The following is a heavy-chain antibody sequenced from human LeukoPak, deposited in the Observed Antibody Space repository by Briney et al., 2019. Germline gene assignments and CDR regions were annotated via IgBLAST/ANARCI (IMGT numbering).Heavy chain of an antibody. J-gene: IGHJ4*02. CDR2: VKEDGSEE. CDR1: GFTFSSHS. V-gene: IGHV3-7*01. D-gene: IGHD3-22*01. Sequence: PGGSLRLSCAASGFTFSSHSMSWVRQAPGKGLEWVANVKEDGSEENYVHSVKGRFTISRDNAINSLYLQMNSLRAEETAVYFCARLLHYESSAYRPVDCWAQGTLVSVSS. CDR3: ARLLHYESSAYRPVDC.